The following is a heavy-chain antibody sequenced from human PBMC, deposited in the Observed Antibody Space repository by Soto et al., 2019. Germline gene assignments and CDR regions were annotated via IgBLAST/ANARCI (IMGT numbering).Heavy chain of an antibody. V-gene: IGHV4-30-2*01. CDR2: IYHSGST. Sequence: SETLSLTCAVSGGSISSGGYSWSWIRQPPGKGLEWIGYIYHSGSTYYNPSLKSRVTISVDTSKNQFSLKLTSVTAADTAVYYCARDKIPGLFDYWGQGTLVIVSS. J-gene: IGHJ4*02. CDR3: ARDKIPGLFDY. D-gene: IGHD2-21*01. CDR1: GGSISSGGYS.